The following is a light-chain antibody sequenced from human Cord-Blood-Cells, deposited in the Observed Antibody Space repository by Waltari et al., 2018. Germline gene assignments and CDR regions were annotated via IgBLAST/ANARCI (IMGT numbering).Light chain of an antibody. CDR1: SSAVGSYNL. J-gene: IGLJ2*01. V-gene: IGLV2-23*01. Sequence: QSALTQPASVSGSPGQSITISCTGTSSAVGSYNLVSWYQQHPGKAPKLMIYEGSKRPSGVSTRFSGSKSGNTASLTISGLQAEDEADYYCCSYAGSSTDVVFGGGTKLTVL. CDR2: EGS. CDR3: CSYAGSSTDVV.